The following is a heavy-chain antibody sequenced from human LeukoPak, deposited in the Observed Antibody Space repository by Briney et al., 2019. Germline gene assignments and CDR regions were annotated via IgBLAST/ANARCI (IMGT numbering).Heavy chain of an antibody. CDR3: ARDDSSGYYLYYFDY. D-gene: IGHD3-22*01. J-gene: IGHJ4*02. CDR1: GYTFTSYA. CDR2: INAGNGNT. V-gene: IGHV1-3*01. Sequence: ASVKVSCKASGYTFTSYAMHWVRQAPGQRLEWMGWINAGNGNTKYSQKFQGRVTITRDTSASAAYMELSSLRSEDTAVYYCARDDSSGYYLYYFDYWGQGTLVTVSS.